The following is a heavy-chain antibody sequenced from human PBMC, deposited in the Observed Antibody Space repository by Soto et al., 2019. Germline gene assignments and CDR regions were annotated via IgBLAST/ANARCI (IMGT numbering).Heavy chain of an antibody. CDR2: INPSGGST. Sequence: GQGLEWMGIINPSGGSTSYAQKFQGRVTMTRDTSTSTVYMELSSLRSEDTAVYYCAREHLYGGLMDWGQGTLVTVSS. CDR3: AREHLYGGLMD. D-gene: IGHD4-17*01. V-gene: IGHV1-46*01. J-gene: IGHJ4*02.